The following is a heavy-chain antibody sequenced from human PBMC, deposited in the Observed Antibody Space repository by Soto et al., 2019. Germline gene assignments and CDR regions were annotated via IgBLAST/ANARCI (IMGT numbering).Heavy chain of an antibody. CDR3: ARDLNWFDP. CDR2: IYHSGST. CDR1: GGSITSDW. V-gene: IGHV4-38-2*02. J-gene: IGHJ5*02. Sequence: PSETLSLTCSVSGGSITSDWWSWLRQPPGKGLEWIGSIYHSGSTYYNPSLKSRVTISVDTSKNQFSLKLSSVTAADTAVYYCARDLNWFDPWGQGTLVTVSS.